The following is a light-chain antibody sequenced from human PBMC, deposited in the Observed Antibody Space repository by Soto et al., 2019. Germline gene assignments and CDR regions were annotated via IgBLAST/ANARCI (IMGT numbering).Light chain of an antibody. CDR3: GTWDSSLSAVV. J-gene: IGLJ2*01. V-gene: IGLV1-51*01. CDR2: DNN. CDR1: SSNIGTYY. Sequence: QSVLTQPPSVSAAPGQTVAISCSGSSSNIGTYYVSWYQHVPGAAPTLLIYDNNERPSGIPDRVSGSKSGTSATLGITGLHTEDEADYHCGTWDSSLSAVVFGGGTKLTVL.